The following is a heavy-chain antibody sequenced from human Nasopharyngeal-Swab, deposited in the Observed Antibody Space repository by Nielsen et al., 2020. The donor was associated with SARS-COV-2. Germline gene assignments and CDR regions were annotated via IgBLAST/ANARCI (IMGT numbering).Heavy chain of an antibody. CDR1: GFTFGDYA. CDR2: IRTKAYGGTT. V-gene: IGHV3-49*04. CDR3: TRGDIVDWFDP. D-gene: IGHD2-15*01. J-gene: IGHJ5*02. Sequence: LTISCAASGFTFGDYAVCWVRQPPVKGMEWVGFIRTKAYGGTTEYAASVKGRFTISRDDSKSIAYLQMNSLKTEDTDVYYCTRGDIVDWFDPWGQGTLVTVSS.